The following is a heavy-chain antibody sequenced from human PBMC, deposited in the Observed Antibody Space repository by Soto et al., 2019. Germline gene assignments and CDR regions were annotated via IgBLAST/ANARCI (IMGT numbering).Heavy chain of an antibody. CDR1: GGSISSGDYY. CDR3: ARAMVRGVIPFYYYYYGMDV. J-gene: IGHJ6*02. Sequence: QVQLQESGPGLVKPSQTLSLSCAVSGGSISSGDYYWSWIRQPPGKGLEWIGYIYYSGSTNYNPSLKSRVSISADMSKNQVSLKVSSVTAGDTAVYYCARAMVRGVIPFYYYYYGMDVWGQGTTVTVSS. V-gene: IGHV4-30-4*01. CDR2: IYYSGST. D-gene: IGHD3-10*01.